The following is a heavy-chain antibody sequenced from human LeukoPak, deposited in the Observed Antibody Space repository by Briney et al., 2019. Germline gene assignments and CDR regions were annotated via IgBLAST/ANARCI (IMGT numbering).Heavy chain of an antibody. D-gene: IGHD5-18*01. Sequence: SETLSLTCAVYGRSFSDYYWSWIRQPPGKGLEWNGEINPSGSTNYSPSLKSRVTISVDTTKNQFSLKLSSVAAADTAVYFCARVGYSYVINDWSRTGLGAYPTKYYYHMDVWDKGTTVTVSS. CDR1: GRSFSDYY. CDR3: ARVGYSYVINDWSRTGLGAYPTKYYYHMDV. V-gene: IGHV4-34*01. J-gene: IGHJ6*03. CDR2: INPSGST.